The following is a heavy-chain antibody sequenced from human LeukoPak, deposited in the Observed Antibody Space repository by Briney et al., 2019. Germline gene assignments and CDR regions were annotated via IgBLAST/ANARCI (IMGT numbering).Heavy chain of an antibody. J-gene: IGHJ4*02. CDR2: IDHRGTA. V-gene: IGHV4-34*01. Sequence: PSETLSLTCAVYGASYKAYYWSWIRQPPGKGLEWIGDIDHRGTATYNPSLKSRLTISADASKNQFSLKLNSVTDADTAVYYCAVGITILGVAASFDSWGQGNLVIVSS. CDR1: GASYKAYY. CDR3: AVGITILGVAASFDS. D-gene: IGHD3-3*01.